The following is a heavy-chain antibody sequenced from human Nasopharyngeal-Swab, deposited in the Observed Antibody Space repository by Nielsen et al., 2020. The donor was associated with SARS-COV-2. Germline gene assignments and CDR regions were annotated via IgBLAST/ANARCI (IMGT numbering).Heavy chain of an antibody. D-gene: IGHD3-3*01. CDR3: AREPHYDFWSGHGYGMDV. J-gene: IGHJ6*02. Sequence: GSLRLSCTVSGGSISSYYWSWIRQPAGKGLEWIGRIYTSGSTNYNPSFKSRVTMSVDTSKNQFSLKLSSVTAADTAVYYCAREPHYDFWSGHGYGMDVRGQGTTVTVSS. V-gene: IGHV4-4*07. CDR2: IYTSGST. CDR1: GGSISSYY.